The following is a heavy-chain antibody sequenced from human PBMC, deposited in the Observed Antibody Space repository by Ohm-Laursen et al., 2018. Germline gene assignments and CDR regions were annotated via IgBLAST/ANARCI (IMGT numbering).Heavy chain of an antibody. CDR2: INGDGSRP. J-gene: IGHJ4*02. Sequence: GSLRLSCTASGATISGYWMHWVRQTPGKGLVWVSRINGDGSRPFYADSVKGRFTISRDNGQNVLYLQMTRLRADDTAIYYCARGSSRDYREWGQGTLVTVSS. CDR3: ARGSSRDYRE. D-gene: IGHD4-11*01. V-gene: IGHV3-74*01. CDR1: GATISGYW.